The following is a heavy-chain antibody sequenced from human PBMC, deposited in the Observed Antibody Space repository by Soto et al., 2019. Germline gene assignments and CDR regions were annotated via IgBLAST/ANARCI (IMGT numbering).Heavy chain of an antibody. V-gene: IGHV3-15*01. CDR2: IKSKTDGGTT. J-gene: IGHJ2*01. D-gene: IGHD5-18*01. CDR1: GFTFSNAW. CDR3: TTDQGIGGTAMFDL. Sequence: GESLKISCAASGFTFSNAWMSWVRQAPGKGLEWVGRIKSKTDGGTTDYAAPVKGRFTISRDDSKNTLYLQMNSLKTEDTAVYYCTTDQGIGGTAMFDLWGRGTLVTVSS.